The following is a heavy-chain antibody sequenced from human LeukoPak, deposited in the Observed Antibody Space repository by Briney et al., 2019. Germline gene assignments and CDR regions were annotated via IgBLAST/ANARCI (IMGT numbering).Heavy chain of an antibody. CDR1: GFTVSSNY. D-gene: IGHD3-22*01. J-gene: IGHJ4*02. V-gene: IGHV3-66*04. Sequence: GGSLRLSCAASGFTVSSNYMSWVRQAPGKGLEWVSVIYSGGSTYYADSVKGRFTISRDNSQNTLYLQMNNLRAEDTAIYYCASQKEKFYDSSGNYWSQGTLVTVSS. CDR3: ASQKEKFYDSSGNY. CDR2: IYSGGST.